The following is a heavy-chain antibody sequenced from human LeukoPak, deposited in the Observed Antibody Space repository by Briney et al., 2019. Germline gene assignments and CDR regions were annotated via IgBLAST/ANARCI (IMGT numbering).Heavy chain of an antibody. J-gene: IGHJ6*03. CDR3: AKSGYGSGPLDYYYYYMDV. CDR1: GFSFSSYG. D-gene: IGHD3-10*01. Sequence: GGSLRLSCAASGFSFSSYGMHWVRQAPGKGLEWVAFIRYDGSNKYYADSVKGRFTISRDNSKNTLYLQMNSLRAEDTAVYYCAKSGYGSGPLDYYYYYMDVWGKGTTVTISS. V-gene: IGHV3-30*02. CDR2: IRYDGSNK.